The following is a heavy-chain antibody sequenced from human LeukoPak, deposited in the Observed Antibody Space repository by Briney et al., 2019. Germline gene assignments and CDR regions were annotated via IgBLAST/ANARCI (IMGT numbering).Heavy chain of an antibody. CDR3: ASGAQSDY. J-gene: IGHJ4*02. CDR2: ISSSGSTN. CDR1: GVTFCIFE. V-gene: IGHV3-48*03. D-gene: IGHD1-26*01. Sequence: GGSLSPSRALSGVTFCIFEMSCVSEAPGGRVECGLYISSSGSTNYNADSVKGRITISRDNAKNSLYLQMNSLRAEDTAVYYCASGAQSDYWGQGTLVTVSS.